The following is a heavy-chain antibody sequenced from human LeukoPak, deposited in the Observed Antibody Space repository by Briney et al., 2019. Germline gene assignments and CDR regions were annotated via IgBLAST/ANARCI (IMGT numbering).Heavy chain of an antibody. J-gene: IGHJ4*02. CDR1: GFTVSSNY. V-gene: IGHV3-53*01. Sequence: GGSLRLSCAASGFTVSSNYMSWVRQAPGKGLEWVSVIYSGGSTYYADSVKGRFTISRDNSKNTLYLQMNSLRAEDTAVYYCARDGFYYDSSGLFDYWGQGTLVTVSS. D-gene: IGHD3-22*01. CDR3: ARDGFYYDSSGLFDY. CDR2: IYSGGST.